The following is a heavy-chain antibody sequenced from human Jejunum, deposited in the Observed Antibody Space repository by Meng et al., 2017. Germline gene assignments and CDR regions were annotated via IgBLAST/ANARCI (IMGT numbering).Heavy chain of an antibody. CDR2: TYYRSKYYN. Sequence: QEPLQQSGPGLVKPSQTLSLTCAIAGDSVSSNSAAWNWIRQSPSRGLEWLGRTYYRSKYYNDYALSVKSRITINPDTSKNQFSLQLNSVTPEDTAIYYCARDWGDVRGGFDFWGQGTLVTVSS. CDR1: GDSVSSNSAA. CDR3: ARDWGDVRGGFDF. D-gene: IGHD3-10*02. J-gene: IGHJ4*02. V-gene: IGHV6-1*01.